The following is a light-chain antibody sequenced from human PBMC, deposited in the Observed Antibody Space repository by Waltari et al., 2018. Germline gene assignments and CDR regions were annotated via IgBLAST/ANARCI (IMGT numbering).Light chain of an antibody. V-gene: IGKV3-15*01. CDR1: QSVSSN. J-gene: IGKJ5*01. CDR2: GAS. Sequence: ELVITQSPVTLSVPPGERAPLSCRARQSVSSNLAWYQQKPGQAPRLLIYGASTRATGIPARFSGSGSGTEFTLTISSLQSEDFAVYYCQQYNNWPRGTFGQGTRLEIK. CDR3: QQYNNWPRGT.